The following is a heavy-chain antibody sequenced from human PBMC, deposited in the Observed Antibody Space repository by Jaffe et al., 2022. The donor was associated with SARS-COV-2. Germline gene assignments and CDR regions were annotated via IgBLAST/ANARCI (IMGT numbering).Heavy chain of an antibody. J-gene: IGHJ5*02. CDR3: ARGGGITGTYWFDP. Sequence: QVQLQQWGAGLLKPSETLSLTCAVYGGSFSGYYWSWIRQPPGKGLEWIGEINHSGSTNYNPSLKSRVTISVDTSKNQFSLKLSSVTAADTAVYYCARGGGITGTYWFDPWGQGTLVTVSS. V-gene: IGHV4-34*01. D-gene: IGHD1-7*01. CDR1: GGSFSGYY. CDR2: INHSGST.